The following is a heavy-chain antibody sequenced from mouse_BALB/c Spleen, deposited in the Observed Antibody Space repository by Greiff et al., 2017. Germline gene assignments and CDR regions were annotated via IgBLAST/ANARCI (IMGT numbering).Heavy chain of an antibody. CDR1: GYTFTSYW. CDR3: TRSGRGYYFDY. CDR2: IYPGSGST. Sequence: LKQPGSELVRPGASVKLSCKASGYTFTSYWMHWVKQRPGQGLEWIGNIYPGSGSTNYDEKFKSKATLTVDTSSSTAYMQLSSLTSEDSAVYYCTRSGRGYYFDYWGQGTTLTVSS. V-gene: IGHV1S22*01. D-gene: IGHD4-1*01. J-gene: IGHJ2*01.